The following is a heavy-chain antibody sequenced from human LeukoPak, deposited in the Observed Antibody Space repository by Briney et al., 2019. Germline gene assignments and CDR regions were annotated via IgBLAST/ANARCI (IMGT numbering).Heavy chain of an antibody. J-gene: IGHJ4*02. CDR3: ARVVYGDSSKDFDY. D-gene: IGHD4-17*01. Sequence: SETLSLTCAVYGGSLSGYYWSWIRQPPGKGLEWIGEINHSGSTNYNPSLKSRVTISVDTSKNQFSLKLSSVTAADTAVYYCARVVYGDSSKDFDYWGQGTLVTVSS. V-gene: IGHV4-34*01. CDR1: GGSLSGYY. CDR2: INHSGST.